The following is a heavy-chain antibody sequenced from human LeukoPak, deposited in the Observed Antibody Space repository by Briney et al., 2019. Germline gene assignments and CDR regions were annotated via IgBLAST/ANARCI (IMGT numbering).Heavy chain of an antibody. CDR3: ARDTHSSSWYGGY. J-gene: IGHJ4*02. CDR2: IKQDGNEK. D-gene: IGHD6-13*01. CDR1: GFTFSSYW. V-gene: IGHV3-7*01. Sequence: PGGSLRLSCAASGFTFSSYWMSWVRQAPGKGLEWVANIKQDGNEKYYVDSVKGRFTISRDNAKNTLYLQMNSLRAEDTAVYYCARDTHSSSWYGGYWGQGTLVTVSS.